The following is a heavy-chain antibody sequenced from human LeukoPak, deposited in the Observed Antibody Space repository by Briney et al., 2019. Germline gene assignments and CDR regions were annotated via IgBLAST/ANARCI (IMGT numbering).Heavy chain of an antibody. Sequence: GESLKIPCKGSGYIFTNYWIGWVRQMPGKGLECMGIIYPSDSDTTYGPSFQGQVSISVDKSSGTAYLQWTSLKSSDTAMYYCARLGAIVVIPDAMPDWYFDLWGRGTLVTVSS. V-gene: IGHV5-51*01. CDR1: GYIFTNYW. D-gene: IGHD2-2*01. J-gene: IGHJ2*01. CDR2: IYPSDSDT. CDR3: ARLGAIVVIPDAMPDWYFDL.